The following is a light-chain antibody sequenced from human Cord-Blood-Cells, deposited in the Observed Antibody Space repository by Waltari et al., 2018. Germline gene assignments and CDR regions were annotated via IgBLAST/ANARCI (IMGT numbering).Light chain of an antibody. Sequence: HSALTQPASVSGSPGQSSTISCTGTSSDVGGYNYASWYQQHPGKAPTLMIYDVSNRPSGVSNRFSGSKSGNTASLTISGLQAEDEADYYCSSYTSSSTVVFGGGTKLTVL. J-gene: IGLJ2*01. CDR1: SSDVGGYNY. CDR2: DVS. V-gene: IGLV2-14*01. CDR3: SSYTSSSTVV.